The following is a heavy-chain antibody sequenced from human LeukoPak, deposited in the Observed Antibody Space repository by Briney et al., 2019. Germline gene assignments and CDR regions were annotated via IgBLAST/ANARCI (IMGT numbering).Heavy chain of an antibody. D-gene: IGHD2-2*01. CDR1: GYTFSNYG. J-gene: IGHJ4*02. CDR3: ARASRFCSGSTCHDY. V-gene: IGHV1-18*01. CDR2: ISVHNGNT. Sequence: ASVKVSCKASGYTFSNYGIAWVRQAPGQGLEWMGWISVHNGNTNYAQMLQGGVTMTTDTSTSTAYMELRSLRYDDTAVYYCARASRFCSGSTCHDYWGQGTLVTVSS.